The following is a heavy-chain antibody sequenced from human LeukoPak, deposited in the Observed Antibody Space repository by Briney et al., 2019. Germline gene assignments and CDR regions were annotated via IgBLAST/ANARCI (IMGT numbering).Heavy chain of an antibody. CDR3: ARDDNIAAAGTPYFDY. V-gene: IGHV3-21*01. Sequence: GGSLRLSCAASGFTFSSYSMNWVRQAPGKGLEWVSSISSSSSYIYYADSVKGRFTISRDNAKNSLYLQMNSLRAEDTAVYYCARDDNIAAAGTPYFDYWGQGTLVTVSS. D-gene: IGHD6-13*01. CDR1: GFTFSSYS. J-gene: IGHJ4*02. CDR2: ISSSSSYI.